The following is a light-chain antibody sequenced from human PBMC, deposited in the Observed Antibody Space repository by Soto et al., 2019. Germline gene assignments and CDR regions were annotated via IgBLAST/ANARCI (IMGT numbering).Light chain of an antibody. V-gene: IGKV1-39*01. Sequence: DIQMTQSPSSLSASVGDRVTITCRASQSISSYLNWYQQKPGKAPKLLIYAASSLQSGVTSRFSGSGSGTDFTLTSSSLQPEDFATYYGQQSYSTPPWTFGQGTKVESK. CDR1: QSISSY. CDR3: QQSYSTPPWT. J-gene: IGKJ1*01. CDR2: AAS.